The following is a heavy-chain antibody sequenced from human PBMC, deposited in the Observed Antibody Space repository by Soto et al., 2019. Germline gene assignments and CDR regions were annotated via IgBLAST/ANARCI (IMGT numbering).Heavy chain of an antibody. J-gene: IGHJ4*02. CDR1: GFTFSSYG. CDR3: AEALTPGIAVALFDY. V-gene: IGHV3-30*18. Sequence: QVQLVESGGGVVQPGRSLRLSCAASGFTFSSYGMHWVRQAPGKGLEWVAVISYDGSNKYYADSVKGRFTISRDNSKNTLYLQMNSLRAEDTAVYYCAEALTPGIAVALFDYWGQGTLVTVSS. CDR2: ISYDGSNK. D-gene: IGHD6-19*01.